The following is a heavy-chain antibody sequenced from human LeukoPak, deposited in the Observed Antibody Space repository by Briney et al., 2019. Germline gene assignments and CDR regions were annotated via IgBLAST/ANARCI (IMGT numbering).Heavy chain of an antibody. CDR2: IYSGGST. CDR3: ARDWGRVPDAFDI. CDR1: GFTVSSNY. D-gene: IGHD7-27*01. J-gene: IGHJ3*02. Sequence: GGSLRLSCAASGFTVSSNYMNWVRQAPGEGLEWVSVIYSGGSTYYADSVKSRFTISRDNSKNTLYLQMNSLRAEDTAVYYCARDWGRVPDAFDIWGQGTMVTVSS. V-gene: IGHV3-53*01.